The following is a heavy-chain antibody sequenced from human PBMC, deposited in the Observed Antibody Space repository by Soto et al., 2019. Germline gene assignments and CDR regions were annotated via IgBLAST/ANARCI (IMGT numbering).Heavy chain of an antibody. J-gene: IGHJ6*02. Sequence: GGSLRLSCAASGFTVSSNYMSWVRQAPGKGLEWVSVIYSGGSTYYADSVKGRFTISRDKSKNTLYLQMNSLRAEDTAVYYCARTGDNHYGMDVWGQGTTVTVSS. V-gene: IGHV3-53*01. D-gene: IGHD1-20*01. CDR1: GFTVSSNY. CDR2: IYSGGST. CDR3: ARTGDNHYGMDV.